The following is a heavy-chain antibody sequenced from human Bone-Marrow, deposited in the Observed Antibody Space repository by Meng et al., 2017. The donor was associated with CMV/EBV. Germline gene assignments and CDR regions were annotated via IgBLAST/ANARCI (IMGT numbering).Heavy chain of an antibody. CDR1: GLTFSSYA. V-gene: IGHV3-30-3*01. J-gene: IGHJ6*02. CDR3: GRVRIVYGLDV. D-gene: IGHD2-15*01. CDR2: ISYDGSNK. Sequence: GESLKISCAASGLTFSSYAMYWVRQAPGKGPEWVAVISYDGSNKYYADSVKGRFTISRDNSKNSLYLQMNSLRAEDTAVYYCGRVRIVYGLDVWGQGTTVTVSS.